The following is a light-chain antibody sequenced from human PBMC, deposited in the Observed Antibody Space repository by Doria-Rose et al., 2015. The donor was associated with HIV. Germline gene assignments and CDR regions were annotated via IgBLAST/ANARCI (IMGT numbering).Light chain of an antibody. CDR3: HQYGTSWT. Sequence: FTQSPGTLSLSPGERVTLSCRASQSFSSTYLAWYQQQPGQAPSLLIYDGSTRATGIPDRFSASGSGTDFTLTTNRLEPEDFALYYCHQYGTSWTFGQGTKVEI. J-gene: IGKJ1*01. CDR1: QSFSSTY. CDR2: DGS. V-gene: IGKV3-20*01.